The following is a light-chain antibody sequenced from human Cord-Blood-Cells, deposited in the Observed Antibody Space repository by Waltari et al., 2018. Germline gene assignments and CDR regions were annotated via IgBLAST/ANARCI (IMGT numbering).Light chain of an antibody. CDR3: SSNTSSGTLVV. Sequence: QSALTQPASVSGSPGQSITISCTGTSSDVGGYNYVSSYQQPPGKAPKLLIYDVINRPSGVSNRFSGSRAGNTASRTISGLQADDEADYDCSSNTSSGTLVVFGGGTKLTVL. V-gene: IGLV2-14*01. CDR1: SSDVGGYNY. J-gene: IGLJ2*01. CDR2: DVI.